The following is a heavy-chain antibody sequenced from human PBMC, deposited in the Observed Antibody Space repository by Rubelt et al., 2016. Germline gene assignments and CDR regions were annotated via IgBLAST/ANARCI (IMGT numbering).Heavy chain of an antibody. CDR2: VHYSGST. Sequence: GLVKPSETLSLTCTVSGGSISSYYWSWIRQPPGKGLEWIGYVHYSGSTDYNPSLKSRVTISVDTSKKQFSLKVRSVTAADTAVCYCARTSGYNYDEAFDIWGQGTMVTVSS. J-gene: IGHJ3*02. CDR1: GGSISSYY. D-gene: IGHD5-12*01. CDR3: ARTSGYNYDEAFDI. V-gene: IGHV4-59*08.